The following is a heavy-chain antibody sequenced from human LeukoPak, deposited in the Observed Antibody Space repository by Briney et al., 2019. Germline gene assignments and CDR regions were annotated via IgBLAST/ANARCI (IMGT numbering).Heavy chain of an antibody. J-gene: IGHJ4*02. Sequence: GESLKISCKGSGYSFTSYWSGWVRQMPGKGLEWMGIIYPGDSDTIYSPSFQGQLTISADKSSSTAYLQWSSLKASDTAMYYCARHGSRRNYYDSSGYYYYWGQGTLVTVSS. CDR1: GYSFTSYW. D-gene: IGHD3-22*01. CDR2: IYPGDSDT. V-gene: IGHV5-51*01. CDR3: ARHGSRRNYYDSSGYYYY.